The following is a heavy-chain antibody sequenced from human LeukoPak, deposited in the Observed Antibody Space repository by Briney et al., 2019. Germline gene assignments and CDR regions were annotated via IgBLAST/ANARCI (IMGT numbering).Heavy chain of an antibody. CDR1: GGSISSGGYY. CDR3: ARDRAGYFDRLDPDAFDI. CDR2: IYYSGST. J-gene: IGHJ3*02. Sequence: PSETLSLTCTDSGGSISSGGYYWSWIRQHPGKGLEWIGYIYYSGSTYYNPSLKSRVTISVDTPKNQFSLKLSSVTAADTAVYYCARDRAGYFDRLDPDAFDIWGQGTMVTVSS. D-gene: IGHD3-9*01. V-gene: IGHV4-31*03.